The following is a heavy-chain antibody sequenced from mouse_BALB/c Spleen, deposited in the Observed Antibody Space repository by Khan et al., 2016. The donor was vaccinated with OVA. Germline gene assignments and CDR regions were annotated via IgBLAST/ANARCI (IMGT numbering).Heavy chain of an antibody. V-gene: IGHV5-6*01. D-gene: IGHD1-1*01. CDR3: ARHGFTSPAAWFAY. CDR1: GFTFSSYG. J-gene: IGHJ3*01. Sequence: EVQLVESGGDLVKPGGSLKLSCEASGFTFSSYGMSWVRQTPDKRLEWVATINHGGSYTYYPASVKGRLTISRDNAKNTLYLQMSSLKSEDTAMYYCARHGFTSPAAWFAYWGQGTLATVSA. CDR2: INHGGSYT.